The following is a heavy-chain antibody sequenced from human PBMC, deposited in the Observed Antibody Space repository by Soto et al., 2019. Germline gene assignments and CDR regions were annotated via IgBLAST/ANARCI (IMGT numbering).Heavy chain of an antibody. CDR3: VRDYDTNPYCFFDL. CDR1: GFTFSVHD. V-gene: IGHV3-48*03. D-gene: IGHD5-12*01. CDR2: ISGSGGTV. Sequence: DEQLVESGGGLVQPGGSLRLYCAASGFTFSVHDMSWVRQAPGRGLEWVAFISGSGGTVQYAESVKGRLTISRDDAKNSLYLQMNSLMVDDTAHYYCVRDYDTNPYCFFDLWGRGTLVTVSS. J-gene: IGHJ2*01.